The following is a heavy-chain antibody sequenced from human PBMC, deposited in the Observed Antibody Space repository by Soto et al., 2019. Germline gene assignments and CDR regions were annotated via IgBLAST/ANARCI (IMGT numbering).Heavy chain of an antibody. CDR2: ISGSGGST. D-gene: IGHD2-15*01. CDR3: AGNCSGGSCHDY. Sequence: EVQLLESGGGLVQPGGSLRLSCAASGFIFSSYAMIWVRQAPGKGLEWVSAISGSGGSTYYADSVKGRFTISRDNSKSTLYLHMSSLRAEDTAVYFCAGNCSGGSCHDYWGQGTLVTVSS. V-gene: IGHV3-23*01. J-gene: IGHJ4*02. CDR1: GFIFSSYA.